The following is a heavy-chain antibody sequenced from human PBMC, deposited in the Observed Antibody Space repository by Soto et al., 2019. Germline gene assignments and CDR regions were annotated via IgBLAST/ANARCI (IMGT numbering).Heavy chain of an antibody. V-gene: IGHV1-18*01. Sequence: GASVKVSCKASGYTFTSYGISWVRQAPGQGLEWMGWISAYNGNTNFAQKLQGRVTMTTDTSTSTAYMELRSLRSDDTAVYYCARTNDFWSGYPFDYWGQGTLVTVSS. J-gene: IGHJ4*02. D-gene: IGHD3-3*01. CDR3: ARTNDFWSGYPFDY. CDR2: ISAYNGNT. CDR1: GYTFTSYG.